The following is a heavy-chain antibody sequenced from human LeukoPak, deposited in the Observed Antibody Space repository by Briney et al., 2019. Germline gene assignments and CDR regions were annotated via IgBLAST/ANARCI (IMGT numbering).Heavy chain of an antibody. CDR1: GGSINSGCYY. D-gene: IGHD3-9*01. CDR3: PKTAYDILTGYRPFDY. J-gene: IGHJ4*02. CDR2: IYYSGRT. V-gene: IGHV4-31*03. Sequence: SETLSLTCTVSGGSINSGCYYLSWIRQHPWKGLEWSVDIYYSGRTYYNPSLKSRVTISVDTSKNQFSLKLSSVTAADTVVYYKPKTAYDILTGYRPFDYWGQGTLVTVSS.